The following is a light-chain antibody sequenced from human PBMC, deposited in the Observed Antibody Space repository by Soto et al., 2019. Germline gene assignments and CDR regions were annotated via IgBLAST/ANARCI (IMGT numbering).Light chain of an antibody. CDR2: EVS. Sequence: QSALTQPASVSGSPGQSITISCTGTSSDVGGYNYVSWYQQHPGKAPKLMIYEVSKRPSGVSNRFSGSKSGHTASLTISGLQAEDEADYYCSSYTSSSPYVFGTGTKVTVL. J-gene: IGLJ1*01. V-gene: IGLV2-14*01. CDR1: SSDVGGYNY. CDR3: SSYTSSSPYV.